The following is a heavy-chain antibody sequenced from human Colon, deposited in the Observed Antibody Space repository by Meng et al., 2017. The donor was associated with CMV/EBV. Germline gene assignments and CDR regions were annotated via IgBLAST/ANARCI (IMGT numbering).Heavy chain of an antibody. Sequence: KASGGAFSNFDIDWVRQAPGQGLEWMGGIIPLVDMANYAQNFQGRVTITADKPTSTAYMELSSLRSEDTAVYYCARRGDYYGSNWFDPWGQGTLVTVSS. CDR2: IIPLVDMA. V-gene: IGHV1-69*10. J-gene: IGHJ5*02. CDR1: GGAFSNFD. CDR3: ARRGDYYGSNWFDP. D-gene: IGHD3-10*01.